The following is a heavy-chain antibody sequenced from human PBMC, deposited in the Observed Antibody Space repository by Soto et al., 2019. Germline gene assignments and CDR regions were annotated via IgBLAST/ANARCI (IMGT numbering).Heavy chain of an antibody. J-gene: IGHJ6*02. CDR3: ARDLWGYCGADCYPLDV. CDR1: GGSISSYY. V-gene: IGHV4-59*01. D-gene: IGHD2-21*02. Sequence: SETLCLTCTVSGGSISSYYWSWIRQPPGKGLEWIGYIYYSGSTNYNPSLKSRVTISVDTSKNQFSLKLSSVTAADTAVYYCARDLWGYCGADCYPLDVWGQGTTVTVSS. CDR2: IYYSGST.